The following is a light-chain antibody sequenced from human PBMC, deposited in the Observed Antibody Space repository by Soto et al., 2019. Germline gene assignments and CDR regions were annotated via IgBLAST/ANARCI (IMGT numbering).Light chain of an antibody. CDR3: QQYNHWPRMLS. CDR1: QSLTSN. Sequence: EIILTQSPATLYVSPGERATLSCRASQSLTSNLVWYQQRPGQAPRLLIYDTSTSATDITARVSGSGSGTEFTLTRASLQSEDFAVYYCQQYNHWPRMLSFGGGTRV. J-gene: IGKJ4*01. V-gene: IGKV3-15*01. CDR2: DTS.